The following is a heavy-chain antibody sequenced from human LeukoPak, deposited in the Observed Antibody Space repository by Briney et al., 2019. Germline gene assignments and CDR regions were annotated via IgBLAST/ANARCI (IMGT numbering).Heavy chain of an antibody. D-gene: IGHD6-13*01. V-gene: IGHV3-21*01. Sequence: GGSLRLSCAASGFTFSSYSMNCVRQAPGKGLEWVSSISSSSSYIYYADSVKGRFTISRDNAKNSLYLQMNSLRAEDTAVYYCARDFGEGQAAAGKGGNYWGQGTLVTVSS. CDR1: GFTFSSYS. J-gene: IGHJ4*02. CDR2: ISSSSSYI. CDR3: ARDFGEGQAAAGKGGNY.